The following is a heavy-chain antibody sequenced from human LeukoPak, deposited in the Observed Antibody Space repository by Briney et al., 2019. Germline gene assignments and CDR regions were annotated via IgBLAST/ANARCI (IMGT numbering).Heavy chain of an antibody. CDR1: GGSISGYY. Sequence: AETLSLTCTVSGGSISGYYLSWIRPPPRKGLEWIGYIYYRGYTISNPPLKSRVTMSVDTSGNQFSLKLRAVTAADTAVYYCARVYYGSGSYYILDYWGQGTLVTVSS. D-gene: IGHD3-10*01. J-gene: IGHJ4*02. V-gene: IGHV4-59*08. CDR2: IYYRGYT. CDR3: ARVYYGSGSYYILDY.